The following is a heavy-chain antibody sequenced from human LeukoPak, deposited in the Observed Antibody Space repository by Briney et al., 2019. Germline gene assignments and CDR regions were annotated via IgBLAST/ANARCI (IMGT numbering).Heavy chain of an antibody. CDR2: IDWDDDK. Sequence: SGPTLVNPTHTLTLTCTFSGFSLSTSGMCGSWIRQPPVKALEWLARIDWDDDKYSNTSLKTRLTISKDTSKNQVVLTMTNMDPVDTATYYCARIKGDGYNWEKGFDYWGQGTLVTVSS. CDR1: GFSLSTSGMC. CDR3: ARIKGDGYNWEKGFDY. J-gene: IGHJ4*02. D-gene: IGHD5-24*01. V-gene: IGHV2-70*11.